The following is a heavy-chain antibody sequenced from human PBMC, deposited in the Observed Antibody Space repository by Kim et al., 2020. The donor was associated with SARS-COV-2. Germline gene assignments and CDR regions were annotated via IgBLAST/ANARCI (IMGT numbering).Heavy chain of an antibody. D-gene: IGHD6-13*01. J-gene: IGHJ4*02. CDR3: ARDEGSSYYFDY. V-gene: IGHV1-2*02. CDR1: GYTFTGYY. CDR2: INPNSGGT. Sequence: ASVKVSCKASGYTFTGYYMHWVRQAPGQGLEWMGWINPNSGGTNYAQKFQGRVTMTRDTSISTAYMELSRLRSDDTAVYYCARDEGSSYYFDYWGQGTLVTVSS.